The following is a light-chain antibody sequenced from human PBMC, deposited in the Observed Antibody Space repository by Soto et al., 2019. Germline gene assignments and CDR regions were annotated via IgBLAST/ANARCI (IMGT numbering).Light chain of an antibody. CDR3: QQGYSTIT. J-gene: IGKJ5*01. Sequence: DIHMTQSASSLSASVGDRVTIACRASQSIYTYLNWYQQRPGEAPKVLIYAASTLQDGIPSRFSGGASGTDFALTIRGLKPEDFATYYCQQGYSTITFGQGTRLEI. V-gene: IGKV1-39*01. CDR1: QSIYTY. CDR2: AAS.